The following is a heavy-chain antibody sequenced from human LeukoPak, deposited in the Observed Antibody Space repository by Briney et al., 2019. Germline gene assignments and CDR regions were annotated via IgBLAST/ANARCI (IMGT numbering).Heavy chain of an antibody. Sequence: PGRSLRLSCAASGFTFSDCGMHWVRQAPGKGLEWLAIIWVDGSKTYYADSVKGRFTISRDNSKNILYLQMNSLSAEDTAVYYCARTGSRAWWKWFYPWGQGTLVTVPS. CDR2: IWVDGSKT. V-gene: IGHV3-33*01. CDR1: GFTFSDCG. J-gene: IGHJ5*02. D-gene: IGHD2-15*01. CDR3: ARTGSRAWWKWFYP.